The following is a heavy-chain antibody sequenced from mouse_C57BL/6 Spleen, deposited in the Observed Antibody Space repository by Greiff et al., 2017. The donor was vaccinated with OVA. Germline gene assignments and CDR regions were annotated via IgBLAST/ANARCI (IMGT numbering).Heavy chain of an antibody. V-gene: IGHV2-2*01. CDR2: IWSGGST. J-gene: IGHJ3*01. CDR3: ARNGEGFAY. Sequence: VQLQESGPGLVQPSQSLSITCTVSGFSLTSYGVHWVRQSPGKGLEWLGVIWSGGSTDYNAAFISRLSISKDNSKSQVFFKMNRLQADDTAIYYCARNGEGFAYWGQGTLVTVSA. CDR1: GFSLTSYG.